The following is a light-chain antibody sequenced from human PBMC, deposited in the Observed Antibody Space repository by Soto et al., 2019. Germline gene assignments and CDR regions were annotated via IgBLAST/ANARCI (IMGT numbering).Light chain of an antibody. CDR3: QKYNSAPPT. Sequence: DIPMTQSPSSLSASVGDRVTITCRASQDISNFVAWYQQAPGKVPKLLMYSASTLQSGVPSRFSGSGSGTEFTLTISSLQPEDVATYYCQKYNSAPPTFGQGTKV. CDR2: SAS. J-gene: IGKJ1*01. V-gene: IGKV1-27*01. CDR1: QDISNF.